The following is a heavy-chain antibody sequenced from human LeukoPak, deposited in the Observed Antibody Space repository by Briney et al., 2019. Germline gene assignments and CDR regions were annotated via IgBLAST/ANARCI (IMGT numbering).Heavy chain of an antibody. CDR2: INGSGDKP. D-gene: IGHD6-13*01. CDR1: GFTFKDYS. Sequence: GGSLRLSCTASGFTFKDYSMNWVRQAPGKGLEWVSDINGSGDKPFHGDPVKGRFAISRDNSKNILYLQLNDLRAEDTAVYYCARHSIAAAGALLDYWGQGTLVTVSS. J-gene: IGHJ4*02. V-gene: IGHV3-23*01. CDR3: ARHSIAAAGALLDY.